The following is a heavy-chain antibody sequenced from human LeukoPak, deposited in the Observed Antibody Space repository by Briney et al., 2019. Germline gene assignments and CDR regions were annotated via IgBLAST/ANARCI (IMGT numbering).Heavy chain of an antibody. Sequence: SETLSLTCAVYGGSFSNYYWNWIRQPPGKGLEWIGEINHSGSTNYNPSLKSRVTISIDTSKNQFSLKLSSVTAADTAVYYCARHTTLRYFVSPTPAFDIWSQGTLVTVSS. CDR1: GGSFSNYY. D-gene: IGHD3-9*01. J-gene: IGHJ3*02. CDR2: INHSGST. CDR3: ARHTTLRYFVSPTPAFDI. V-gene: IGHV4-34*01.